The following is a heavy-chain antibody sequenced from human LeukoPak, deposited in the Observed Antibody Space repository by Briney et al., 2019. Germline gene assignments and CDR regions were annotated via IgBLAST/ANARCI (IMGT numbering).Heavy chain of an antibody. CDR3: ARHDISDSSGYYPLDY. Sequence: SETLSLTCTVSGGSISGYYWSWIRQPPGKRLEWIGYIYYSGATNYNPSLKSRVTISVDTSTKNQFSLKLTSVTAADTAVYYCARHDISDSSGYYPLDYWGQGTLVTVSS. J-gene: IGHJ4*02. CDR1: GGSISGYY. D-gene: IGHD3-22*01. CDR2: IYYSGAT. V-gene: IGHV4-59*08.